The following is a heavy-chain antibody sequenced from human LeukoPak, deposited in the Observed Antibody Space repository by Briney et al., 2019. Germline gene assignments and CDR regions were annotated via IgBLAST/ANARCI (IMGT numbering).Heavy chain of an antibody. D-gene: IGHD3-10*02. CDR2: IYHSGST. CDR3: ARDSGTYVRGAFDI. Sequence: NPSETLSLTCTVSGGSITSYYWSWIRQPPGKGLEWIGYIYHSGSTYYNPSPESRVTMSVDRSKNQSSLNMKSVTAADTAVYYCARDSGTYVRGAFDIWGQGTMVSVSS. V-gene: IGHV4-59*12. J-gene: IGHJ3*02. CDR1: GGSITSYY.